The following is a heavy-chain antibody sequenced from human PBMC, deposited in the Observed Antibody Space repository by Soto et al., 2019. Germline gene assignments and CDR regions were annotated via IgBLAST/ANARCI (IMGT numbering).Heavy chain of an antibody. CDR2: ISGSGGST. CDR3: AKEGLLRFLEWLLPEGMDV. Sequence: PGGSLRLSCAASGFTFSSYAMSWVRQAPGKGLEWVSAISGSGGSTYYADSVKGRFTISRDNSKNTLYLQMNSLRAEDTAVYYCAKEGLLRFLEWLLPEGMDVWGQGTTVTAP. J-gene: IGHJ6*02. V-gene: IGHV3-23*01. CDR1: GFTFSSYA. D-gene: IGHD3-3*01.